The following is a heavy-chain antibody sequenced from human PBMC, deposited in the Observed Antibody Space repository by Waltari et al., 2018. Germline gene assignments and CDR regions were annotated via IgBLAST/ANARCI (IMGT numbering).Heavy chain of an antibody. CDR1: GYTFTSYD. CDR2: MNPNSGNT. V-gene: IGHV1-8*01. D-gene: IGHD3-10*01. J-gene: IGHJ4*03. Sequence: QVQLVQSGAEVKKPGASVKVSCRASGYTFTSYDINWVRQATGQGLEWMGWMNPNSGNTDYAQKFQGRVTMTRNTSISTAYMELSSLRSEDTAVYYCARGYPFSFYGSGTYYNVYDYWGQGTTVTVSS. CDR3: ARGYPFSFYGSGTYYNVYDY.